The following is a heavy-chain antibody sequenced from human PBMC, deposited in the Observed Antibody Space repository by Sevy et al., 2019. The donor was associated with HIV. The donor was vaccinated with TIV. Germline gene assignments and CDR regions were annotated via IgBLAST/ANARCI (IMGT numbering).Heavy chain of an antibody. J-gene: IGHJ4*02. CDR3: ARAEVDTAIEGFDY. Sequence: ASVKVSCKASGYTFTRYSMNWVRQAPGQGLEWIGWINTNTGNPTYAQAFTGRFVFSLDTSVSTAYLKISSLKVEDTAVYYCARAEVDTAIEGFDYWGQGSLVTVSS. D-gene: IGHD5-18*01. CDR2: INTNTGNP. CDR1: GYTFTRYS. V-gene: IGHV7-4-1*02.